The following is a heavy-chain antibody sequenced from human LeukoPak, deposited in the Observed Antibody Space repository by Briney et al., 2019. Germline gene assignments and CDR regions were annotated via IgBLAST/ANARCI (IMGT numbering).Heavy chain of an antibody. CDR2: ISGSGGST. CDR3: ARDPPGYSSSWYATFDY. J-gene: IGHJ4*02. V-gene: IGHV3-23*01. CDR1: GFTFSDYY. D-gene: IGHD6-13*01. Sequence: GGSLRLSCAASGFTFSDYYMSWVRQAPGKGLEWVPTISGSGGSTYYADPEKGRFTISRDNSKNTLYLQMNSLRAEDTAVYYCARDPPGYSSSWYATFDYWGQGTLVTVSS.